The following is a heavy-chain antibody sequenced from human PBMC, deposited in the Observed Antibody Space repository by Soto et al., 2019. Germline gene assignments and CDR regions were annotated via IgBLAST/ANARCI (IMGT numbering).Heavy chain of an antibody. Sequence: SVKVSCTASGGPFISYAIIWVRQAPGQGLEWMGGIIPIFGTANYAQKFQGRVTITADESTSTAYMELSSLRSEDTAVYYCAFQPRYYDILSWGQGTLVTVSS. CDR2: IIPIFGTA. D-gene: IGHD3-9*01. J-gene: IGHJ5*02. V-gene: IGHV1-69*01. CDR3: AFQPRYYDILS. CDR1: GGPFISYA.